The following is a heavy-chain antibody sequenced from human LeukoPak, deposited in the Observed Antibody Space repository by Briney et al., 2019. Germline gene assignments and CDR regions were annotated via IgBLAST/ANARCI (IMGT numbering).Heavy chain of an antibody. D-gene: IGHD3-22*01. Sequence: GESLKISCKGSGYSFTSYWIGWVRQMPGKGLEWMGIIYPGDSDTRYSPSFQGQVTISADKSISTAYLQWSSLKASDTAMYYCARPSEGYYDSSGYYAPARHFQHWGQGTLVTVSS. V-gene: IGHV5-51*01. CDR3: ARPSEGYYDSSGYYAPARHFQH. CDR1: GYSFTSYW. CDR2: IYPGDSDT. J-gene: IGHJ1*01.